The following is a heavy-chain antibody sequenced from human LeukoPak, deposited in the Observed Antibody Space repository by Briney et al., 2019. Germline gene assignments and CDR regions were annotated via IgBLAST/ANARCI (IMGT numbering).Heavy chain of an antibody. J-gene: IGHJ4*02. CDR2: IKQDGSEK. CDR1: GFTFSGYW. Sequence: GGSLRLSCAASGFTFSGYWMSWVRQTPGKGLEWVANIKQDGSEKYYVDSVKGRFTISRDNAKNSLYLQMNSLRAEDTAVYYCARAHVAVLPAGPFDYWGQGTLVTVSS. D-gene: IGHD2-2*01. V-gene: IGHV3-7*01. CDR3: ARAHVAVLPAGPFDY.